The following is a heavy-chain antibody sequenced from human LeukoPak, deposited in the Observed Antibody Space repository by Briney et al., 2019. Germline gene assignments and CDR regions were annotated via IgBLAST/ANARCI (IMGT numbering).Heavy chain of an antibody. D-gene: IGHD5-18*01. CDR3: AKSTRGYSYHYYFDY. CDR1: GFTFSSYA. CDR2: ISYDGSNK. V-gene: IGHV3-30-3*02. Sequence: GGSLRLSCAASGFTFSSYAMHWVRQAPGKGLEWVAVISYDGSNKYYADSVKGRFTISRDNSKNTLYLQMNSLRPEDTAIYYCAKSTRGYSYHYYFDYWGQGTLVTVSS. J-gene: IGHJ4*02.